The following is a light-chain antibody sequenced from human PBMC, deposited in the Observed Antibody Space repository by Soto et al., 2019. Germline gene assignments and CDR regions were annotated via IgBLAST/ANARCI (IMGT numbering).Light chain of an antibody. CDR2: DVS. V-gene: IGLV2-14*01. Sequence: QSVLTQPASVSGSPGQSITISCTGTSSDVGGYNYVSWYQQHPGKAPKLMIYDVSNRPSGVSNRFSGSKSGNTASLTISGLQAEDEDEYYCSSYTSSSTLYVFGTGTKVTVL. J-gene: IGLJ1*01. CDR3: SSYTSSSTLYV. CDR1: SSDVGGYNY.